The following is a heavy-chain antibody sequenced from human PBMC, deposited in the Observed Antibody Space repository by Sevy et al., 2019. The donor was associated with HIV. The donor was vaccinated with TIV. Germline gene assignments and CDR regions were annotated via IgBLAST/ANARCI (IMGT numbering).Heavy chain of an antibody. D-gene: IGHD3-10*01. J-gene: IGHJ6*03. Sequence: SETLSLTCAVSGGSISSSNWWSWVRQHPGKGLEWIGEIYRRGSTRYNPSLQSRVTISVDRSKNEVSLNLSSLNAADTAVYYCTGELGYYASWSSPMDVWGKGTTVTVSS. CDR2: IYRRGST. V-gene: IGHV4-4*02. CDR3: TGELGYYASWSSPMDV. CDR1: GGSISSSNW.